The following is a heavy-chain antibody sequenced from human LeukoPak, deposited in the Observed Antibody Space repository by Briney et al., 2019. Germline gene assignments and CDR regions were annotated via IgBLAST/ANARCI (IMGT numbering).Heavy chain of an antibody. CDR3: VRDPVDY. CDR1: GFTFTNYW. Sequence: PGGSLRLSCAASGFTFTNYWMSWVREAPGKGLEWVASIKQDASDKYYVDSVKGRFTISRDNAKNSLVLQMISLRAEDTALYYCVRDPVDYWGQGILVTVSS. J-gene: IGHJ4*02. CDR2: IKQDASDK. V-gene: IGHV3-7*01.